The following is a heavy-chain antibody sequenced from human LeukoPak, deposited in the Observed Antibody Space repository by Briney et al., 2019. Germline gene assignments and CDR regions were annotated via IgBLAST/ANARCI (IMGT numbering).Heavy chain of an antibody. CDR1: GFTFSDYY. Sequence: GGSLRLSCAASGFTFSDYYMNWIRQAPGKGLEWVSYISGSGSIIYYADSVKGRFTISRDNAKNSLFLQMNSLRAEDTAVYYCARAFSSDSRAAGPDHWGQGTLVTVSS. D-gene: IGHD6-25*01. J-gene: IGHJ4*02. V-gene: IGHV3-11*01. CDR3: ARAFSSDSRAAGPDH. CDR2: ISGSGSII.